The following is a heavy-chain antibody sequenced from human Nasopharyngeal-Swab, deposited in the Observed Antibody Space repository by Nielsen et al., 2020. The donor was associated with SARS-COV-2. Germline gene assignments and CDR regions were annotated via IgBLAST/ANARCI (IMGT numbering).Heavy chain of an antibody. D-gene: IGHD2-21*01. J-gene: IGHJ4*02. CDR3: ARHGESVVAVEGFEY. CDR1: GYSISSGYY. Sequence: SQTLSLTCGVSGYSISSGYYWGWIRQPPGKGLEWIGSVYHTGTTYYNPSLKSRVSISVDTSKNQFSLKLSSVSAADTAVYYCARHGESVVAVEGFEYWGQGTLVTVSS. CDR2: VYHTGTT. V-gene: IGHV4-38-2*01.